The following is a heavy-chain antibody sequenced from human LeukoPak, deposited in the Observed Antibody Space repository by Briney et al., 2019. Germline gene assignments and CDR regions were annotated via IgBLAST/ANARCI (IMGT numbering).Heavy chain of an antibody. CDR2: INHSGST. CDR3: ASSRAGTWSYFDY. J-gene: IGHJ4*02. Sequence: SETLSLTCAVYGGSFSGYYWSWIRQPPGKGLEWIGEINHSGSTNHNPSLKSRVTISVDTSKNQFSLKLSSVTAADTAVYYCASSRAGTWSYFDYWGQGTLVTVSS. CDR1: GGSFSGYY. D-gene: IGHD3-10*01. V-gene: IGHV4-34*01.